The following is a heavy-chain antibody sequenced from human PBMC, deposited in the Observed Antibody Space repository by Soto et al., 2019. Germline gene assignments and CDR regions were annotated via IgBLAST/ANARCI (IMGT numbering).Heavy chain of an antibody. Sequence: EVQLVESGGGLVQPGRSLRLSCAASGFTFDDCAMHWVRQVPWKGLEWVSGINWNSGSIGYGDSVKGRFAISRDNAKNSLHLQMNSLSAEDTAFYYCVKDESINWYSGHFRHWGQGTLVTVSS. J-gene: IGHJ1*01. CDR1: GFTFDDCA. CDR2: INWNSGSI. D-gene: IGHD6-13*01. CDR3: VKDESINWYSGHFRH. V-gene: IGHV3-9*01.